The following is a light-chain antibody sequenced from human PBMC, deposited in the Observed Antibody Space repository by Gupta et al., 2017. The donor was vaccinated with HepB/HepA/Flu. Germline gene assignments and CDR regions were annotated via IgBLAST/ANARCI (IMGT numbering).Light chain of an antibody. J-gene: IGKJ2*01. V-gene: IGKV3-11*01. Sequence: EIVLTQSPATLSLSPGERATLSCRASQIVSSYLAWYQQKPGQAPRLLIYDASNRATGIPARFSGSGYGTDFTLTISSLEPEDFAVYYCHQRSNWPYTFGQGTKLEIK. CDR3: HQRSNWPYT. CDR2: DAS. CDR1: QIVSSY.